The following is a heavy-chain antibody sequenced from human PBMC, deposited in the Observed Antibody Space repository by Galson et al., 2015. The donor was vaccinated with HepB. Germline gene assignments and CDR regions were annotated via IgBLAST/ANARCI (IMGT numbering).Heavy chain of an antibody. J-gene: IGHJ5*02. V-gene: IGHV4-31*03. Sequence: TLSLTCTVSGGSISSGGYYWSWIRQHPGKGLEWIGYIYYSGSTYYNPSLKSRVTISVDTSKNQFSLKLSSVTAADTAVYYCARVRVGSVVVVAANKWFDPWGQGTLVTVSS. CDR1: GGSISSGGYY. CDR2: IYYSGST. D-gene: IGHD2-15*01. CDR3: ARVRVGSVVVVAANKWFDP.